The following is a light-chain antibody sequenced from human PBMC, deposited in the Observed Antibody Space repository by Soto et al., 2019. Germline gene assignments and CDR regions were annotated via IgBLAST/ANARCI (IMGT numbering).Light chain of an antibody. CDR3: KESHTFLWWT. Sequence: DIQMTQSPSSLSASVGDRVTITCRATQTIGKSLNWYQQRPGKAPNVLIYGASTLQGGVPSRFGGSGSAMDFPLTNSSVLPEDFATYFCKESHTFLWWTFGRGTKVEV. V-gene: IGKV1-39*01. CDR1: QTIGKS. J-gene: IGKJ1*01. CDR2: GAS.